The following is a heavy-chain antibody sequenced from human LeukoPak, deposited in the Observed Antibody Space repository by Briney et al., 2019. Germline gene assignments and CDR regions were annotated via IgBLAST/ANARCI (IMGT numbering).Heavy chain of an antibody. CDR2: IYNDGSA. D-gene: IGHD3-22*01. V-gene: IGHV3-53*01. CDR1: GFTFSDYY. Sequence: GGSLRLSCAASGFTFSDYYMSWIRQAPGKGLDWVSVIYNDGSAYYADSVKGRFTISRDNSKNTLYLEMNTLKAEDTAVYYCASSVITTTPVYFDYWGQGTLVTVSS. J-gene: IGHJ4*02. CDR3: ASSVITTTPVYFDY.